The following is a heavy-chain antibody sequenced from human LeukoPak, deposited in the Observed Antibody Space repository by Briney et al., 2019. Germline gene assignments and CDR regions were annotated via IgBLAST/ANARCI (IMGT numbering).Heavy chain of an antibody. CDR2: TYPGDSDT. Sequence: GESLKISCKGSGYSFTSYWIGWVRQMPGKGLEWMGITYPGDSDTRYSPSFQGQVTISADKSISTAYLQWSSLKASDTAMYYCARRTGLVRARQAQFDYWGQGTLVTVSS. CDR3: ARRTGLVRARQAQFDY. J-gene: IGHJ4*02. CDR1: GYSFTSYW. V-gene: IGHV5-51*01. D-gene: IGHD1-1*01.